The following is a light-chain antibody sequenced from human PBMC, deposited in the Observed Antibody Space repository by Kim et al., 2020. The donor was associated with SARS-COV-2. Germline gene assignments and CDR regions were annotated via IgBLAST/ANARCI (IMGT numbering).Light chain of an antibody. CDR3: QQPYT. CDR2: AAS. V-gene: IGKV1-16*02. CDR1: QGISKY. J-gene: IGKJ2*01. Sequence: PSSLSASVGDRVTITWRASQGISKYLAWFQQKPGKAPQSLIYAASSLQSGVPSKFSGSGSGTDFTLTISSLQPEDFATYYCQQPYTFGQGTKLEI.